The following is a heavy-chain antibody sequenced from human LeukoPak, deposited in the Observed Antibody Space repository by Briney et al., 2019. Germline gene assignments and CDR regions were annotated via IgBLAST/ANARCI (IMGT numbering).Heavy chain of an antibody. J-gene: IGHJ5*02. CDR1: GYTFTSYY. D-gene: IGHD1-26*01. CDR3: ARDPDSGSYSIWFDP. CDR2: INPSGGSA. V-gene: IGHV1-46*01. Sequence: ASVKVSCKASGYTFTSYYMHWVRQAPGQGLEWMGIINPSGGSASYAQKFQGRVTMTRDTSTSTVYMELSSLRSEDTAVYYCARDPDSGSYSIWFDPWGQGTLVTVSS.